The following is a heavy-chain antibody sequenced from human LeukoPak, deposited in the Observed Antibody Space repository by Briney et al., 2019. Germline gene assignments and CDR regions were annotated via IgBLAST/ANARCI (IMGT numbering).Heavy chain of an antibody. CDR2: INHSGST. CDR3: ARGQGVRGIPLGY. J-gene: IGHJ4*02. V-gene: IGHV4-34*01. CDR1: GGSFSGYY. D-gene: IGHD3-10*01. Sequence: SETLSLTCAVYGGSFSGYYWSWIRQPPGKGLEWIGEINHSGSTNYNPSLKSRVTISVDTSKNQFSLKLSSVTAADTAVYYCARGQGVRGIPLGYWGQGTLVTVSS.